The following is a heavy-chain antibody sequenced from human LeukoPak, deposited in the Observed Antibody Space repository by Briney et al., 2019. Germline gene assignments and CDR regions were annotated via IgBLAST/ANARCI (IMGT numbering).Heavy chain of an antibody. V-gene: IGHV3-20*04. CDR1: GFTFSGYA. CDR2: INWNGGST. CDR3: ARDRSDIVVVPAAVYFDY. J-gene: IGHJ4*02. Sequence: GGSLRLSCAASGFTFSGYAMNWVRQAPGKGLEWVSGINWNGGSTGYADSVKGRFTISRDNAKNSLYLQMNSLRAEDTALYYCARDRSDIVVVPAAVYFDYWGQGTLVTVSS. D-gene: IGHD2-2*01.